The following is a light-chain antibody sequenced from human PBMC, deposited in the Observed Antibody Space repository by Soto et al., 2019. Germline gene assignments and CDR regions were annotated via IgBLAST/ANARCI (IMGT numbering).Light chain of an antibody. CDR2: DAS. Sequence: EIVLPQPPPTLSFPQGERATLSSRASQGFKPFLVWYQQRPAQAPRLLFHDASHRAAGIPARFSGSGFGTDFTLTISSLEPEDAAVYYCQQRSNWPPITFGQGTRLEIK. J-gene: IGKJ5*01. CDR3: QQRSNWPPIT. V-gene: IGKV3-11*01. CDR1: QGFKPF.